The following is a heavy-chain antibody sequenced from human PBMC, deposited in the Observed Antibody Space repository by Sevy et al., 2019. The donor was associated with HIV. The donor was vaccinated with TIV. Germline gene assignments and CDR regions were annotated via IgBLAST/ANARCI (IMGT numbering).Heavy chain of an antibody. V-gene: IGHV4-39*01. Sequence: SETLSLTCTVSGGSISISSYYWGWIRQPSGKGLEWIGSFYYSESTYYNPSLKSRVTISVDTSKNQFSLKLSSVTAADPAVYYCARAFRAVAGSYYFDYWGQGTLVTVSS. CDR2: FYYSEST. CDR3: ARAFRAVAGSYYFDY. CDR1: GGSISISSYY. J-gene: IGHJ4*02. D-gene: IGHD6-19*01.